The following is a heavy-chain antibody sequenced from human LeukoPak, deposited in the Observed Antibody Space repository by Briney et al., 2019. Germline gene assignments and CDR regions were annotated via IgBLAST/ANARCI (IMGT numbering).Heavy chain of an antibody. CDR2: INPNSGGT. D-gene: IGHD6-19*01. V-gene: IGHV1-2*02. Sequence: GASVKVSCKASGYTFTGYYMHWVQQAPGHGLEWMGWINPNSGGTNYAQKFQGRVTMTRDTSISTAYMELSRLRSDDTAVYYCARDEGQWLGGYYYGMDVWGQGTTVTVSS. CDR3: ARDEGQWLGGYYYGMDV. J-gene: IGHJ6*02. CDR1: GYTFTGYY.